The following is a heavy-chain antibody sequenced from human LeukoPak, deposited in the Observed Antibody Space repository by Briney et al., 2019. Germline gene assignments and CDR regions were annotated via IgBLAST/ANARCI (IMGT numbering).Heavy chain of an antibody. V-gene: IGHV3-66*02. CDR2: IYSGGKT. Sequence: GGSLRLSCAASGFTVSNNYMSWVRQAPGKALEWVSVIYSGGKTFYADSVKGRFTISRDSSINTLFLEMNSLGLEDAAVYYCARHTPSTFDFWGQGVVVAVSA. CDR3: ARHTPSTFDF. CDR1: GFTVSNNY. J-gene: IGHJ4*02.